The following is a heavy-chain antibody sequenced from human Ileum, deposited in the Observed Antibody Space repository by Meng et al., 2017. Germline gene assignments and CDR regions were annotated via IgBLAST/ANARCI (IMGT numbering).Heavy chain of an antibody. CDR3: AHRPPHDSSGRGMAFDI. J-gene: IGHJ3*02. CDR1: GFSLSTSGVG. V-gene: IGHV2-5*01. CDR2: IYWNDDK. Sequence: SGPTLVKPTQTLTLTCTFSGFSLSTSGVGVGWIRQPPGKALEWLALIYWNDDKRYSPSLKNRLTITKDTSKNQVVLTVTNMDPEDTATYYCAHRPPHDSSGRGMAFDIWGQGTMVTVSS. D-gene: IGHD3-22*01.